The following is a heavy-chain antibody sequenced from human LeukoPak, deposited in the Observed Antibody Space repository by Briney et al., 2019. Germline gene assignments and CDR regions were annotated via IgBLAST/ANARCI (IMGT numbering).Heavy chain of an antibody. CDR1: GFTFSSYG. D-gene: IGHD3-10*01. CDR3: AKDLIRDVWFGES. V-gene: IGHV3-30*02. Sequence: AGSLRLSCAASGFTFSSYGMHWVRQAPGKGLEWVAFIRFEGTEKFYADSVKGRFTISRDNSKNTLYLQMNSLRAEDTAVYYCAKDLIRDVWFGESWGQGTLVTVSS. CDR2: IRFEGTEK. J-gene: IGHJ5*02.